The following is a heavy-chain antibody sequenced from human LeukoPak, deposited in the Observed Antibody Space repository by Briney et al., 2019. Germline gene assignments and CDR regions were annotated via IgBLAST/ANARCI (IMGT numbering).Heavy chain of an antibody. CDR1: GGSLTTYY. CDR3: ARDDYWCDL. CDR2: IEDSGST. V-gene: IGHV4-59*01. J-gene: IGHJ5*02. Sequence: PETLSLTCTLSGGSLTTYYWSWIRPPPQKGLWWNWYIEDSGSTKYNASLKSRFTISIDKSKNQLSLQMSTVTAADTAVYYCARDDYWCDLYGWGTVV.